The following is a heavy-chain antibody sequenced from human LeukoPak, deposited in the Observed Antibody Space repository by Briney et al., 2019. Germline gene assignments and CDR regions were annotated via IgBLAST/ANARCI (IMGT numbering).Heavy chain of an antibody. J-gene: IGHJ6*02. CDR1: GYTFTSYG. CDR2: ISAYNGNT. V-gene: IGHV1-18*01. D-gene: IGHD5-18*01. CDR3: ARDRGYSYAHYYYYGMDV. Sequence: ASVKVSCKASGYTFTSYGISWVRQAPGQGLEWMGWISAYNGNTNYAQKLQGRVTMTTDTSTSTAYMELRSLGSDDTAVYYCARDRGYSYAHYYYYGMDVWGQGTTVTVSS.